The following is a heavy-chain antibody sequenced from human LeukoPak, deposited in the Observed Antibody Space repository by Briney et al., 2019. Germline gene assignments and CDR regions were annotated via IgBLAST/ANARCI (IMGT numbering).Heavy chain of an antibody. D-gene: IGHD3-3*01. CDR3: AREDRVSAFDI. CDR1: GGSINRYY. Sequence: SETLSLTCTVSGGSINRYYWSWIRQPPGKGLEWIGYTTNYNPSLKSRVTISVDTSKNQFSLKLSSVTAADTAVYYCAREDRVSAFDIWGQGTMVTVSS. J-gene: IGHJ3*02. CDR2: TT. V-gene: IGHV4-59*12.